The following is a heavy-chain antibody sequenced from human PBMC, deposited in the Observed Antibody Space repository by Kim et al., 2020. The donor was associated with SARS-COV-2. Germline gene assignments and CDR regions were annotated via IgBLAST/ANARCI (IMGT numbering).Heavy chain of an antibody. V-gene: IGHV3-64D*06. J-gene: IGHJ4*02. CDR3: TCPSNFDY. CDR2: GGST. Sequence: GGSTFYADSVKGRFTISRDNSKNTLYLQMSSLRAEDTAVYFCTCPSNFDYWGQGTLVTVPS.